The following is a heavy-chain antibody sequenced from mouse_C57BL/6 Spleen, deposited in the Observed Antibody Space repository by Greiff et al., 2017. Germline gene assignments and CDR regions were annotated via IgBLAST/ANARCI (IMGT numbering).Heavy chain of an antibody. CDR3: ARHYGSSRYYAMDY. V-gene: IGHV5-9*01. J-gene: IGHJ4*01. CDR2: ISGGGGNT. D-gene: IGHD1-1*01. CDR1: GFTFSSYT. Sequence: EVKLVESGGGLVKPGGSLKLSCAASGFTFSSYTMSWVRQTPEKRLEWVATISGGGGNTYYPDSVKGRFTISRDNAKNTLYLQMSSLRSEDTALYYCARHYGSSRYYAMDYWGQGTSVTVSS.